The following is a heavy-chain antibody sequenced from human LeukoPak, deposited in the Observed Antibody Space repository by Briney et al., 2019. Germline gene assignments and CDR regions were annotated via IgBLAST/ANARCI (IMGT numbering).Heavy chain of an antibody. CDR3: VKEFLTTTSPFDY. J-gene: IGHJ4*02. Sequence: GGSLRLSCAASGFTVSSNYMTWVRQAPGKGLEFVSAVSSDGVGTRYADSVKGRFTISRDNSKNTVYLQMSSLRPEDTAVYYCVKEFLTTTSPFDYWGQGTLVTVSS. CDR2: VSSDGVGT. D-gene: IGHD3-22*01. V-gene: IGHV3-64D*06. CDR1: GFTVSSNY.